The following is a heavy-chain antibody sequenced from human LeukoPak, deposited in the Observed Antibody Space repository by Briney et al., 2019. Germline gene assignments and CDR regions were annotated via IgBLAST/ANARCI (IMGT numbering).Heavy chain of an antibody. CDR3: AKPHYDILTGHVDY. V-gene: IGHV3-23*01. Sequence: GGSLRLSCAASGFTFSSYAMSWVRQAPGKGLEWVSAISGSGGSTYYADSVKGRFTISRDNSKNTLYLQMNSLRAEDTAVYYCAKPHYDILTGHVDYWGQGTLVTVPS. D-gene: IGHD3-9*01. CDR1: GFTFSSYA. CDR2: ISGSGGST. J-gene: IGHJ4*02.